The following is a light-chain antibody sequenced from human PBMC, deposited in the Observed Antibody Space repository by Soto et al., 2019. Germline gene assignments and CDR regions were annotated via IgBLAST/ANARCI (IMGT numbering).Light chain of an antibody. CDR2: DVS. Sequence: ALTQPASVSGSPGQSITISCTGTSSDVGGYNSVSWYQQYPGKAPKLMIHDVSNRPSGVSDRFSGSKSGNTASLTISGLQPEDEADYYCSSYTTSISYVFGSGTKLTVL. J-gene: IGLJ1*01. CDR3: SSYTTSISYV. CDR1: SSDVGGYNS. V-gene: IGLV2-14*03.